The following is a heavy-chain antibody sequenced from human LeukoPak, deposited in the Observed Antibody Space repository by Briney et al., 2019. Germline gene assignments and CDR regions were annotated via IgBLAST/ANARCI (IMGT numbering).Heavy chain of an antibody. CDR1: GFTLSSYA. V-gene: IGHV3-23*01. J-gene: IGHJ4*02. CDR2: ISGSGGST. Sequence: GGSLRLSCAASGFTLSSYAMSWVRQAPGKGLEWVSAISGSGGSTYYADSVKGRFTISRDNSKNTLYLQMNSLRAEDTAVYYCAKDHSVYYDSSGYYHYWGQGTLVTVSS. D-gene: IGHD3-22*01. CDR3: AKDHSVYYDSSGYYHY.